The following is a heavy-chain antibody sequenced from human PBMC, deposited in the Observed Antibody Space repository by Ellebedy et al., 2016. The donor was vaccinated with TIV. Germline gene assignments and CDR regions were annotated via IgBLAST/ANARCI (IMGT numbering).Heavy chain of an antibody. CDR1: GFTFSSYA. J-gene: IGHJ4*02. CDR2: ISGSGGST. D-gene: IGHD1-26*01. V-gene: IGHV3-23*01. Sequence: GESLKISXAASGFTFSSYAMSWVRQAPGKGLEWVSAISGSGGSTYYADSVKGRFTISRDNSKNTLYLQMNSLRAEDTAVYYCARPYSGSRFDYWGQGTLVTVSS. CDR3: ARPYSGSRFDY.